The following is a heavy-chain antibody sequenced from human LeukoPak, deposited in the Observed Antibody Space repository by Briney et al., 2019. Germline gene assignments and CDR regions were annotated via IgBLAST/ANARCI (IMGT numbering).Heavy chain of an antibody. V-gene: IGHV1-69*05. J-gene: IGHJ4*02. CDR3: ARDVGGSYFPFDY. CDR2: IIPIFRTA. CDR1: GGTFSSYA. Sequence: SVKVSCKASGGTFSSYAISWVRQAPGQGLEWMGRIIPIFRTANYAQKFQGRVTITTDESTSTAYMELSSLRSEDTAVYYCARDVGGSYFPFDYWGQGTLVTVSS. D-gene: IGHD1-26*01.